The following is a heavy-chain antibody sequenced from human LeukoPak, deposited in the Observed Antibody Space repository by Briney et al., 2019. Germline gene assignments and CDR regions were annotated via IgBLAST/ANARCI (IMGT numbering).Heavy chain of an antibody. CDR2: IHSGGST. D-gene: IGHD6-19*01. CDR1: GFTVSSNY. Sequence: GGSLRLSCAASGFTVSSNYMSWVRQAPGKGLEWVSVIHSGGSTYYADSVKGRFTISRDNSKNTLYLQMNSLRAEDTAVYYCARDRVGSGWFDYWGQGTLVTVSS. J-gene: IGHJ4*02. V-gene: IGHV3-66*01. CDR3: ARDRVGSGWFDY.